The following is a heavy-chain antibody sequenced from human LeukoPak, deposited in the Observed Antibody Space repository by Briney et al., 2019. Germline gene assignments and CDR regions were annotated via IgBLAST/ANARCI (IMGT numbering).Heavy chain of an antibody. CDR2: TSSSGSAI. V-gene: IGHV3-11*01. Sequence: GGSLRLSCAASGFTFSDYYMSWIRQAPGKGLEWVSYTSSSGSAIYYADSVKGRFTISRDNAKNSLYLQVNSLRAEDTALYYCARDRYYDSSGYNFDYWGQGTLVTVSS. CDR3: ARDRYYDSSGYNFDY. CDR1: GFTFSDYY. D-gene: IGHD3-22*01. J-gene: IGHJ4*02.